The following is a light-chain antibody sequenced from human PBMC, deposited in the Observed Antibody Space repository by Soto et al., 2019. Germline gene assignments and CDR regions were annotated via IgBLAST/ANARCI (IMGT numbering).Light chain of an antibody. CDR1: SSDVGGYNY. V-gene: IGLV2-14*01. Sequence: QSALTRPASVSGSPGRSITISCTGTSSDVGGYNYVSWYQQHPGKAPKLMIYAVTDRPSGVSSRFSGSKSGNTASLTISGLQAEDEADYYCSSYTSSSTLFGTGTKVTVL. CDR2: AVT. CDR3: SSYTSSSTL. J-gene: IGLJ1*01.